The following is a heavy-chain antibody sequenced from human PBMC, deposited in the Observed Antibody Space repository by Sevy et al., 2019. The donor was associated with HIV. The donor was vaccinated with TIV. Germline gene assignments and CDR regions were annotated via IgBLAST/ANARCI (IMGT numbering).Heavy chain of an antibody. V-gene: IGHV3-30*18. CDR3: AKDLAYYDFWSGFKLYYYYYGMDV. CDR2: ISYDGSNK. D-gene: IGHD3-3*01. CDR1: GFTFSSYG. Sequence: GGSLRLSCAASGFTFSSYGMHWVRQAPGKGLEWVAVISYDGSNKYYADSVKGRFTISRDNSKNTLYLQMNSLRAEDTGVYYCAKDLAYYDFWSGFKLYYYYYGMDVWGQGTTVTVSS. J-gene: IGHJ6*02.